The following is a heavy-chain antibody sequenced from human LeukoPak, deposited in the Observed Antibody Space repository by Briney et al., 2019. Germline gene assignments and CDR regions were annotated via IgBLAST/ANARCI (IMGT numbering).Heavy chain of an antibody. V-gene: IGHV4-59*01. D-gene: IGHD3-16*01. CDR3: AGGGVMGSVNGYPYHSPDV. CDR1: GDSISGYY. CDR2: IHSTGFT. J-gene: IGHJ6*01. Sequence: SETLSLTCGVSGDSISGYYWSWIRRPPEKGLEWIGYIHSTGFTNYSPSLKSRLTLSVETSKNQFSLNLNSVTAADTAVYYCAGGGVMGSVNGYPYHSPDVWGPRTKVPVS.